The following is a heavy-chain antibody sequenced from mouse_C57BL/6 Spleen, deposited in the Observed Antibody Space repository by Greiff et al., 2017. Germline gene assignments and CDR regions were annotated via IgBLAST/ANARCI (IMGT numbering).Heavy chain of an antibody. J-gene: IGHJ4*01. Sequence: VQVVESGPGLVAPSQSLSITCTVSGFSLTSYAISWVRQPPGKGLEWLGVIWTGGGTNYNSALKSRLSISKDNSKSQVFLKMNSLQTDDTARYYCARKEKGDGYYHAMDYWGQGTSVTVSS. CDR2: IWTGGGT. CDR3: ARKEKGDGYYHAMDY. V-gene: IGHV2-9-1*01. D-gene: IGHD2-3*01. CDR1: GFSLTSYA.